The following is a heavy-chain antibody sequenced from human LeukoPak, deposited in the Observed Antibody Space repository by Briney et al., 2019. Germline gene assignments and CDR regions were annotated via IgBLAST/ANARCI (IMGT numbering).Heavy chain of an antibody. CDR3: ARDLYQGGYYYYGMDV. D-gene: IGHD2-8*01. Sequence: SXDXXXSWIRQPPGKGLEXXXYXYYSGSTYYNQSLKSRVTISVDTSKNQFSLKLSSVTAADTAVYYCARDLYQGGYYYYGMDVWGQGTTVTVSS. V-gene: IGHV4-30-4*01. J-gene: IGHJ6*02. CDR2: XYYSGST. CDR1: SXDXX.